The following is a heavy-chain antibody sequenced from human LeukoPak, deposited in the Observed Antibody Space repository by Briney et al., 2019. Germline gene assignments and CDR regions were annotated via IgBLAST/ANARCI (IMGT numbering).Heavy chain of an antibody. CDR2: IYYSGST. D-gene: IGHD3-10*01. J-gene: IGHJ4*02. V-gene: IGHV4-30-4*01. Sequence: PSETLSLTCTVSGGSISSGDYYWSWIRQPPGKGLEWIVYIYYSGSTYYNPSLKSRVTISVDTSKNQFSLKLSSVTAADTAVYYCAREGDDYGSGTIVGFDYWGQGTLVTVSS. CDR3: AREGDDYGSGTIVGFDY. CDR1: GGSISSGDYY.